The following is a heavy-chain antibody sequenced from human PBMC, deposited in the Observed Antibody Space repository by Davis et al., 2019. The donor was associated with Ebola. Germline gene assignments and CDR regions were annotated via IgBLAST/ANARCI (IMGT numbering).Heavy chain of an antibody. CDR1: GFTFSSYS. D-gene: IGHD3-3*01. J-gene: IGHJ4*02. V-gene: IGHV3-48*01. CDR3: AREGRNGITIFGVVTTG. Sequence: GEPLKISCAASGFTFSSYSMNWVRQAPGKGLEWVSYISSSSSTIYYADSVKGRFTISRDNAKNSLYLQMNSLRAEDTAVYYCAREGRNGITIFGVVTTGGGQGTLVTVSS. CDR2: ISSSSSTI.